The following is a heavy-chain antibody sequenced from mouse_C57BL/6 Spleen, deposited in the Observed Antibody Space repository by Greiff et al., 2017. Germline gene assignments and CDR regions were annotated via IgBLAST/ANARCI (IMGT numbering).Heavy chain of an antibody. CDR2: INPYNGGT. V-gene: IGHV1-19*01. J-gene: IGHJ2*01. CDR1: GYTFTDYY. CDR3: ARIITTVVADY. D-gene: IGHD1-1*01. Sequence: VQLQQSGPVLVKPGASVKMSCKASGYTFTDYYMNWVKQSHGKSLEWIGVINPYNGGTSYNQKFKGKATLTVDKSSSTSYMELNSLTSEDSAVYYCARIITTVVADYWGQGTTLTVSS.